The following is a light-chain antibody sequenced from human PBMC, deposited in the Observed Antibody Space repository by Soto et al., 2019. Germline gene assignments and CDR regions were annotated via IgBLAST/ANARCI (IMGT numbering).Light chain of an antibody. CDR3: QQVKTYPRT. Sequence: DIHLTQSPSFLSASVGDRGTITCRPSQAVPNNMAWYQQKPGKPPKLLIYEESTLHSGVPSRFSGRKSGTQFTLTIDSLQPEDFATYNCQQVKTYPRTFGGGTKVEIK. CDR1: QAVPNN. CDR2: EES. V-gene: IGKV1-9*01. J-gene: IGKJ4*01.